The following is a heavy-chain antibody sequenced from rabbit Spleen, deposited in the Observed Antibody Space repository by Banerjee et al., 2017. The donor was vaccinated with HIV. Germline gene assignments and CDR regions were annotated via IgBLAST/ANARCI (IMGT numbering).Heavy chain of an antibody. CDR3: ARNYVNAFAP. CDR1: GFSFSSYY. Sequence: QSLEESGGDLVKPGASLTLTCTASGFSFSSYYMSWVRQAPGKGLEWIGYIDPVFGSAYYASWVNGRFSISRENTQNTVSLQLNSLTAADTATYFCARNYVNAFAPWGPGTMSPS. CDR2: IDPVFGSA. J-gene: IGHJ2*01. D-gene: IGHD1-1*01. V-gene: IGHV1S7*01.